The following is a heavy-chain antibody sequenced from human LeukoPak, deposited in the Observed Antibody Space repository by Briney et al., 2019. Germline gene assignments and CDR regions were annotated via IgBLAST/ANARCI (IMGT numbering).Heavy chain of an antibody. CDR3: ARLRRTYGDLDY. D-gene: IGHD4-17*01. J-gene: IGHJ4*02. Sequence: PSETLSLTCTVSGGSISSGDYYWRWIRQPPGKGLEWIGYIYYSGSTYYNPSLKSRVTISVDTSKNQFSLKLSSVTAADTAVYYCARLRRTYGDLDYWGQGTLVTVSS. V-gene: IGHV4-30-4*01. CDR2: IYYSGST. CDR1: GGSISSGDYY.